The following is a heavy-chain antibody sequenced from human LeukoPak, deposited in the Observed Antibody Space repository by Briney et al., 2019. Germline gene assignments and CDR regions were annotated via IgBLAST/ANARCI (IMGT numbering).Heavy chain of an antibody. CDR3: ATGGVAAMVRGVTINWFDP. V-gene: IGHV3-23*01. CDR1: GFTFSSYA. D-gene: IGHD3-10*01. CDR2: ISGSGGST. J-gene: IGHJ5*02. Sequence: GGSLGLSCAASGFTFSSYAMSWVRQAPGKGLEWVSAISGSGGSTYYADSVKGRFTISRDNSKNTLYLQMNSLRAEDTAVYYCATGGVAAMVRGVTINWFDPWGQGTLVTVSS.